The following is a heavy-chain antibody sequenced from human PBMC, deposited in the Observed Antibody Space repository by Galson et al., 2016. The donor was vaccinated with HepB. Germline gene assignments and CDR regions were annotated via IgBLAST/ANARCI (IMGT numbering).Heavy chain of an antibody. Sequence: SVKVSCKVSGYSFSNYGISWVRQAPGQGLEWMGGISAHNGNTNYAQRLQGRVTMTTDTSTSTAYMELTSLTSDDTAVYYCTSDHWTRRFYYWGQGTRVTVSS. V-gene: IGHV1-18*01. CDR1: GYSFSNYG. CDR2: ISAHNGNT. J-gene: IGHJ4*02. D-gene: IGHD3/OR15-3a*01. CDR3: TSDHWTRRFYY.